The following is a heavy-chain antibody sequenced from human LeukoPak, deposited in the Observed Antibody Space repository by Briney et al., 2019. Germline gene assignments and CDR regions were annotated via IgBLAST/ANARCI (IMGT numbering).Heavy chain of an antibody. D-gene: IGHD3-10*01. J-gene: IGHJ5*02. CDR3: ARGTMVRGGPRWFDP. V-gene: IGHV1-46*01. Sequence: ASVKVSCKASGYTFTSYYMHWVRQAPGQRLEWMGIINPSGGSTSYAQKFQGRVTMTRDTSISTAYMELSRLRSDDTAVYYCARGTMVRGGPRWFDPWGQGTLVTVSS. CDR2: INPSGGST. CDR1: GYTFTSYY.